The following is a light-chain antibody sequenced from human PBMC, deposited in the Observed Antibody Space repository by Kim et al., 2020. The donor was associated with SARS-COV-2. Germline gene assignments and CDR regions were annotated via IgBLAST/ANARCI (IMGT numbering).Light chain of an antibody. CDR2: DVS. Sequence: GQAITISCTGTSSDIGGYNYVSWYQQPPGKAPKLMIYDVSNRPSGVSNRFSGSKSGNTASLTISGLQAEDEADYYCSSYTSSSTYVFGTGTKVTVL. CDR3: SSYTSSSTYV. J-gene: IGLJ1*01. CDR1: SSDIGGYNY. V-gene: IGLV2-14*03.